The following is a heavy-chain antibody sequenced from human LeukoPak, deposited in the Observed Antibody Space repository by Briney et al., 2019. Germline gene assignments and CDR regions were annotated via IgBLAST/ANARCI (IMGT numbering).Heavy chain of an antibody. CDR2: SNPEDGET. D-gene: IGHD3-22*01. Sequence: ASVKVSCKVSGYTLIELSMHWVRQAPGKGLEWMGGSNPEDGETIYAQKFQGRVTMTEDTSTETVYMELSNLRSEDTAVYYCATSYYYDSSGYYYDFDYWGQGTLVTVSS. CDR3: ATSYYYDSSGYYYDFDY. V-gene: IGHV1-24*01. CDR1: GYTLIELS. J-gene: IGHJ4*02.